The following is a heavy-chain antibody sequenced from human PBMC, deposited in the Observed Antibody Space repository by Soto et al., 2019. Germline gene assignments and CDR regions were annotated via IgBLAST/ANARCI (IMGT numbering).Heavy chain of an antibody. J-gene: IGHJ4*02. V-gene: IGHV4-39*01. CDR3: ARLRARWFGDLLSFDLDV. D-gene: IGHD3-10*01. Sequence: SETLSLTCAVSGGSISNYNYYWGWIRQSPGKGLEWIGSVYYTGNTYYNPSLNSRLTISVDTSENQFSLRLTSVTAADTAVYFCARLRARWFGDLLSFDLDVWRQGSLATV. CDR2: VYYTGNT. CDR1: GGSISNYNYY.